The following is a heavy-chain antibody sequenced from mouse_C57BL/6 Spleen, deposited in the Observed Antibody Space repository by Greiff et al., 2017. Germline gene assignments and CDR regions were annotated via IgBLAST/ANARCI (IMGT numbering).Heavy chain of an antibody. CDR3: AREYDGYPAY. CDR1: GYAFSSYC. CDR2: IYPGDGDT. J-gene: IGHJ3*01. V-gene: IGHV1-80*01. Sequence: VQLQQSGAELVKPGASVKISCKASGYAFSSYCINWVKQRPGKGLEWIGQIYPGDGDTNYNGKFKGKATLTADKSSSTAYMQLSSLTSEDSAVYFCAREYDGYPAYWGQGTLVTVSA. D-gene: IGHD2-3*01.